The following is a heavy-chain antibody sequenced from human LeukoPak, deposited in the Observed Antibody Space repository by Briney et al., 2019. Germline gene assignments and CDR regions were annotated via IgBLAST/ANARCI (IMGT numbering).Heavy chain of an antibody. Sequence: GESLKISCKGSGYSFISYWIAWVRQMPGKGLEWMGSIFPRDSETRYSPSFQGQVTISGDKSISTAYLQWSSLKAADTAMYYCARVAVPGPRYYYYGMDVWGQGTTVTVSS. V-gene: IGHV5-51*01. CDR3: ARVAVPGPRYYYYGMDV. D-gene: IGHD6-19*01. J-gene: IGHJ6*02. CDR2: IFPRDSET. CDR1: GYSFISYW.